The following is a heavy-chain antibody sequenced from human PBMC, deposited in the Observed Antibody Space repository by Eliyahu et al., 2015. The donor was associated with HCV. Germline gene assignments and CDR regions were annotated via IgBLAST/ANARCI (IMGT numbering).Heavy chain of an antibody. CDR1: GXSIXSGXSF. CDR3: AKLGYCSTTTCPRGGGFDI. Sequence: QVRLQESGPGLVXPSQTLSLTCTXPGXSIXSGXSFXSWXRQXPGKDLEWIGYMXNSGNTYYNPSLKSRVTISADTSENQFSLKLSSVSAADTAVYYCAKLGYCSTTTCPRGGGFDIWGQGTLVTVSS. CDR2: MXNSGNT. J-gene: IGHJ3*02. D-gene: IGHD2-2*01. V-gene: IGHV4-31*04.